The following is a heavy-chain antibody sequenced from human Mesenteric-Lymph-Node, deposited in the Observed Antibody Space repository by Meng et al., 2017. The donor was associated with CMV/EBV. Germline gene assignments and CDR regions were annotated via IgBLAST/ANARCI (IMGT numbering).Heavy chain of an antibody. J-gene: IGHJ5*02. V-gene: IGHV3-21*04. Sequence: GESLKISCAASGFTFSSYAMSWVRQAPGKGLEWLSSITGSGRKVFYGDSMNGRITISRDNANNSLYLHMNSLTAEDTAVYYCARLFDDRPGWFDPWGQGTLVTVSS. CDR2: ITGSGRKV. CDR1: GFTFSSYA. CDR3: ARLFDDRPGWFDP. D-gene: IGHD3-10*01.